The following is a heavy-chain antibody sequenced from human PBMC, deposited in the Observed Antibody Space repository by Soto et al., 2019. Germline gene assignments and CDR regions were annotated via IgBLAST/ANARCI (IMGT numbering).Heavy chain of an antibody. CDR2: IIPIFGTA. CDR3: ARGKDTAMVTLYYGMDV. V-gene: IGHV1-69*12. Sequence: QVQLVQSGAEVKKPGSSVKVSCKASGGTFSSYAISWVRQAPGQGLEWMGGIIPIFGTANYAQKFQGSVTITADESTSTAYMELSSLRSEDTAVYYCARGKDTAMVTLYYGMDVWGQGTTVTVSS. CDR1: GGTFSSYA. J-gene: IGHJ6*02. D-gene: IGHD5-18*01.